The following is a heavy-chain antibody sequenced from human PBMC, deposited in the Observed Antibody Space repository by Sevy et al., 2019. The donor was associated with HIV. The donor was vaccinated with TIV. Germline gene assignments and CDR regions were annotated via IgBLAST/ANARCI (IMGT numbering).Heavy chain of an antibody. V-gene: IGHV1-69*13. CDR1: GDTFSIYG. CDR2: KILLFDTT. D-gene: IGHD3-9*01. J-gene: IGHJ4*02. Sequence: ASVKVSCKASGDTFSIYGISWVRQAPGQGLEWMGGKILLFDTTNNAQKFHDRVTFTAEEPMRTAYMELSSLGSEDTAMFYCARAFPNIWTGYYDYWGQGTLVTVSS. CDR3: ARAFPNIWTGYYDY.